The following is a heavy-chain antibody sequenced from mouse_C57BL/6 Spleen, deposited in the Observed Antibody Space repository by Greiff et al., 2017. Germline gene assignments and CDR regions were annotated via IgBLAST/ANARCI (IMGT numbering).Heavy chain of an antibody. Sequence: QVQLQQPGAELVMPGASVKLSCKASGYTFTSYWMHWVKQRPGQGLEWIGEIDPSDSYTNYNQKFKGKSTLTVDKSSSTAYMQLSSLTSEDSAVYYCARHYYGSSNYAMDYWGQGTSVTVFS. CDR3: ARHYYGSSNYAMDY. CDR1: GYTFTSYW. V-gene: IGHV1-69*01. CDR2: IDPSDSYT. J-gene: IGHJ4*01. D-gene: IGHD1-1*01.